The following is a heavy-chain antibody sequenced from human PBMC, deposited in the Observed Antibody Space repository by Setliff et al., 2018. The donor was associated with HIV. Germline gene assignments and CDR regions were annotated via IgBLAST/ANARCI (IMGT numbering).Heavy chain of an antibody. J-gene: IGHJ5*02. D-gene: IGHD3-10*01. Sequence: SVKVSCKASGDNFNNVALNWVRQAPGQGLEWMGGILPIFGSTDYAQKFQGRLTITAVQSQNTVYMELSSRRSDDTAVYYCTNRGGSGTNVGNWFDPWGQGTLVTVSS. CDR3: TNRGGSGTNVGNWFDP. CDR1: GDNFNNVA. V-gene: IGHV1-69*13. CDR2: ILPIFGST.